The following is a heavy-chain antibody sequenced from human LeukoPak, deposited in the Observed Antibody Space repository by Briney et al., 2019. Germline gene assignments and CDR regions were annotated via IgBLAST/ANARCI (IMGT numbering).Heavy chain of an antibody. D-gene: IGHD2-15*01. CDR1: GASVSNYY. V-gene: IGHV4-59*08. Sequence: SETLSLTCRVSGASVSNYYWSWIRQSPGKGLEWIGFFHYSGSTNYNPSLNSRVTTSIDTSMNQLSLTLVSVTAAATAVYFCARHHDGGPKLRLDFWGLGVLVTVSS. CDR2: FHYSGST. J-gene: IGHJ4*02. CDR3: ARHHDGGPKLRLDF.